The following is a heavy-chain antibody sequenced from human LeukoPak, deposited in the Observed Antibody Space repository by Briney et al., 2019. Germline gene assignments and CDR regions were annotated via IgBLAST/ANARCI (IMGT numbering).Heavy chain of an antibody. Sequence: SETLSLTCTVSGGSISSSSYYWGWIRQPPGKGLEWIGSIYYSGSTYYNPSLKSRVTISVGTSKNQFSLKVSSVTAADTAVYYCARVGYYYFYGMDVWGQGTTVTVSS. CDR2: IYYSGST. CDR1: GGSISSSSYY. J-gene: IGHJ6*02. CDR3: ARVGYYYFYGMDV. V-gene: IGHV4-39*01. D-gene: IGHD3-3*01.